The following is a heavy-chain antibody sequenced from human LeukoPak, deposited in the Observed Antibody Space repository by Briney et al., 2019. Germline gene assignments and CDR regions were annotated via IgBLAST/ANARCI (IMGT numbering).Heavy chain of an antibody. CDR3: ARVVRFGYSSYMDV. J-gene: IGHJ6*03. V-gene: IGHV3-21*01. CDR2: ISSSSSYI. D-gene: IGHD5-18*01. CDR1: GFTFSSYS. Sequence: GGSLRLSCAASGFTFSSYSMNWVRQAPGKGLEWVSSISSSSSYIYYADSVKGRFTISRDNAKNSLYLQMNSLRAEDTAVYYCARVVRFGYSSYMDVWGKGTTVTVSS.